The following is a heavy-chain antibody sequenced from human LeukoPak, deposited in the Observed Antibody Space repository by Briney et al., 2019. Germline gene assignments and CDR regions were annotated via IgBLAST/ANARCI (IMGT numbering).Heavy chain of an antibody. CDR1: GFNFRSYN. V-gene: IGHV3-48*01. CDR3: ARDGVVLPAADA. Sequence: GGSRRLSCAASGFNFRSYNMNWVRQAPGKGLEWVSYISSSSSTIYYADSVKGRFTISRDNAKNSLSLQMNSLRAEDTAVYYCARDGVVLPAADAWGKGAQVTVSS. J-gene: IGHJ5*02. CDR2: ISSSSSTI. D-gene: IGHD2-2*01.